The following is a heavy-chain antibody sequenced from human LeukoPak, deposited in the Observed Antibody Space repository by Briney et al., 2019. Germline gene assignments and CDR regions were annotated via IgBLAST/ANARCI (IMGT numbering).Heavy chain of an antibody. CDR1: GGSISSGGYY. CDR3: ARVRRDSSSDY. CDR2: IYYSGST. D-gene: IGHD6-6*01. Sequence: SQTLSLTCTVSGGSISSGGYYWSWIRQPPGKGLEWIGYIYYSGSTNYNPSLKSRVTISVDTSKNQFSLKLSSVTAADTAVYYCARVRRDSSSDYWGQGTLVTVSS. V-gene: IGHV4-61*08. J-gene: IGHJ4*02.